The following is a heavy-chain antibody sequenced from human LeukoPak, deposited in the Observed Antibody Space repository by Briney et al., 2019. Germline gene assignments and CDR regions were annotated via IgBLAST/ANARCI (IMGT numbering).Heavy chain of an antibody. D-gene: IGHD6-13*01. V-gene: IGHV1-18*01. J-gene: IGHJ4*02. CDR2: ISAYNGNT. Sequence: GASVKVSCKASGYNFTSYGISWVRQAPGQGREWMGWISAYNGNTNYAQKLQGRVTITTDTSTSTAYMELRSLRSDDTAVYYCARVPAVGQQLVTDYWGQGTLVTVSS. CDR3: ARVPAVGQQLVTDY. CDR1: GYNFTSYG.